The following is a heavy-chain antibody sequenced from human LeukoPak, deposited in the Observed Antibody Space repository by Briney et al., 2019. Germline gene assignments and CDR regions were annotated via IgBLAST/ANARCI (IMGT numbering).Heavy chain of an antibody. J-gene: IGHJ4*02. Sequence: GGSLRLSCAASGFTFSSYGMHWVRQAPGKGLEWVAVIWYDGSNKYYADSVKGRFTISRDNSKNTLYLQMNSLRAEDTAVYYCARRALGVSPGDDYFDYWGQGTLVTVSS. V-gene: IGHV3-33*01. CDR1: GFTFSSYG. CDR2: IWYDGSNK. CDR3: ARRALGVSPGDDYFDY. D-gene: IGHD3-10*01.